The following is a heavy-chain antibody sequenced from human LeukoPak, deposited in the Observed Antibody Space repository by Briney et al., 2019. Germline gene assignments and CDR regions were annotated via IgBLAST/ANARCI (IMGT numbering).Heavy chain of an antibody. CDR1: GFTFSGSA. V-gene: IGHV3-74*01. J-gene: IGHJ4*02. Sequence: PGGSLRLSCTASGFTFSGSAMHWVRQPPGKGLVWVSRISSDGSSTSYADSVKGRFTISRDNAKNTLYLQMNSLRAEDTAVYYCARDLGGVTDYWGQGTLVTVSS. CDR3: ARDLGGVTDY. CDR2: ISSDGSST. D-gene: IGHD2-21*02.